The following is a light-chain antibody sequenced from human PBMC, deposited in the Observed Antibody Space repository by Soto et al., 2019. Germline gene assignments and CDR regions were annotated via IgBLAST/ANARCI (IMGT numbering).Light chain of an antibody. CDR1: RSNIGNNY. V-gene: IGLV1-47*01. CDR2: RNN. J-gene: IGLJ3*02. CDR3: ASWDDSLSGLV. Sequence: QSVLTQSPSASGTPGPRVTISCSGSRSNIGNNYLYWYQQLPGTAPKLLIYRNNQRPSGVPDRLSGSKSGISASLAISGLRSDDEADYFCASWDDSLSGLVFGGGTQLTVL.